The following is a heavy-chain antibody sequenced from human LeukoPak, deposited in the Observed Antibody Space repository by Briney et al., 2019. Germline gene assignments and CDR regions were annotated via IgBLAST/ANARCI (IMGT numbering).Heavy chain of an antibody. CDR2: ISGDGKVR. V-gene: IGHV3-23*01. D-gene: IGHD3-16*01. CDR1: GFTFNKYG. CDR3: AKDLGYDYVWGEGNLYDY. Sequence: GGSLRLSCAASGFTFNKYGMSWVRQAPGKGLQWVSAISGDGKVRDYPDSVKGRFTISRDNSKNTLYLQMDSLRAGGTAVYYCAKDLGYDYVWGEGNLYDYWGQGTLVTVSS. J-gene: IGHJ4*02.